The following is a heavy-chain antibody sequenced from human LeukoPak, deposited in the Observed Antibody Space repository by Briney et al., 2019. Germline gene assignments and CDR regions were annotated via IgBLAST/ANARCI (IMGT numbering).Heavy chain of an antibody. D-gene: IGHD3-10*01. V-gene: IGHV3-30*03. Sequence: PGGSLRLSCAASGFTFSSYGMHWVRQAPGKGLEWVAVISYDGSNKYYADSVKGRFTISRDNSKNTLYLQMNSLRAEDTAVYYCARDYYGSGSYYQTTYFDYWGQGTLVTVSS. J-gene: IGHJ4*02. CDR2: ISYDGSNK. CDR1: GFTFSSYG. CDR3: ARDYYGSGSYYQTTYFDY.